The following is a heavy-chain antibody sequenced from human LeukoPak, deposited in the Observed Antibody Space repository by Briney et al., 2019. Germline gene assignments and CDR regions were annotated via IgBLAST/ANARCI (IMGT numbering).Heavy chain of an antibody. CDR1: GGSISSSSYY. J-gene: IGHJ4*02. CDR3: ARDQSRANYGDYSFDY. V-gene: IGHV4-39*07. Sequence: PSETLSLTCTVSGGSISSSSYYWGWIRQPPGKGLEWIGSIYYSGSTYYNPSLKSRVTISVDTSKSQFSLKLSSVTAADTAVYYCARDQSRANYGDYSFDYWGQGTLVTVSS. CDR2: IYYSGST. D-gene: IGHD4-17*01.